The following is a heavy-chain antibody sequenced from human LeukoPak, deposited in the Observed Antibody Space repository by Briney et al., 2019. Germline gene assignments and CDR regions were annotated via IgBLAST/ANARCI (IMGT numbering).Heavy chain of an antibody. CDR1: GFTFTSYS. CDR3: ANSRGHGSGNL. Sequence: GGSLRLSCAASGFTFTSYSMNWVRQAPGKGLEWVSTISGGGGSTYYADSVKGRFTISRDNSKNTLYLQVNSLRAEDTAVYYCANSRGHGSGNLWGQGTLVTVSS. CDR2: ISGGGGST. V-gene: IGHV3-23*01. J-gene: IGHJ5*02. D-gene: IGHD3-10*01.